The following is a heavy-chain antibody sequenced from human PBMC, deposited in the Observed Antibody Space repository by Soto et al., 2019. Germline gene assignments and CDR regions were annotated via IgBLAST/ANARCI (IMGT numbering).Heavy chain of an antibody. CDR2: INPNSGGT. Sequence: QVQLVQSGAEVKKPGASVKVSCKASGYTFTGHYMHWVRQAPGQGPEWMGWINPNSGGTNYAQKCQGRVTMTRDTSISTAYIELSRLRSDDTAVYYCAVIHSYGNLGDFDYWGQGTLVTVSS. CDR1: GYTFTGHY. CDR3: AVIHSYGNLGDFDY. D-gene: IGHD5-18*01. V-gene: IGHV1-2*02. J-gene: IGHJ4*02.